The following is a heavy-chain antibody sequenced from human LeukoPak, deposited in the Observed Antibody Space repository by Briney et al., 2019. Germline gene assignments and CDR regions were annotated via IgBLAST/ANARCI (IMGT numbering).Heavy chain of an antibody. D-gene: IGHD3-22*01. CDR1: GGSMSSYY. Sequence: SETLSLTCTVSGGSMSSYYWNWVRQPPGKGLEWIGNIYSSGSTDYNPSLKSRATISVDTSKNQFSLKLSSVTAADTAVYYCARPYYYDSRIDPWGQGTLVTVSS. V-gene: IGHV4-59*08. CDR3: ARPYYYDSRIDP. CDR2: IYSSGST. J-gene: IGHJ5*02.